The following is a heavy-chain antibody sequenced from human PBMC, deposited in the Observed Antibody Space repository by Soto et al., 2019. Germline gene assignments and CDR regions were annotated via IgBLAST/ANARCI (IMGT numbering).Heavy chain of an antibody. CDR2: IYYSGST. J-gene: IGHJ6*02. V-gene: IGHV4-61*01. CDR1: GGSVSSGSYY. CDR3: ASSVGNYYYYGMDV. D-gene: IGHD1-26*01. Sequence: SETLSLTCTVSGGSVSSGSYYWSWIRQPPGKGLEWIGYIYYSGSTNYNPSLKSRVTISVDTSKNQFSLKLSSVTAADTAVYYCASSVGNYYYYGMDVWGQGTTVT.